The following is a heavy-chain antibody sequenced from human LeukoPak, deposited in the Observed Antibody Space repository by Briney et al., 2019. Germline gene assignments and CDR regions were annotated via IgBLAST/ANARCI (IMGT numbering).Heavy chain of an antibody. CDR2: IYFSGST. D-gene: IGHD3-10*01. J-gene: IGHJ4*02. Sequence: SETLSLTCTVSGGSISSSTYYWGWIRQPPGKWLEWIGSIYFSGSTNYNPYYNPSLKSRVTVSVDMYKNHFSLKLRSVTAADTAVYYCARHLARRVSLTYYYGSGSHYYFDFWGQGTLVTVSS. CDR3: ARHLARRVSLTYYYGSGSHYYFDF. CDR1: GGSISSSTYY. V-gene: IGHV4-39*01.